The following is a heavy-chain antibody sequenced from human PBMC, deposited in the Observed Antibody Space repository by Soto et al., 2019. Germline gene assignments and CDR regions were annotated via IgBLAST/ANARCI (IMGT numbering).Heavy chain of an antibody. V-gene: IGHV1-69*13. CDR2: IIPIFGTA. CDR1: GGTFSSYG. D-gene: IGHD6-13*01. Sequence: SVKVSCKASGGTFSSYGISWVRQAPGQGLEWLGGIIPIFGTANYAQRFQVRVTITADESTSTAYMELSSLRSEDTAVYYCARDQGIASAGTANWFDPWGQGTLVTV. CDR3: ARDQGIASAGTANWFDP. J-gene: IGHJ5*02.